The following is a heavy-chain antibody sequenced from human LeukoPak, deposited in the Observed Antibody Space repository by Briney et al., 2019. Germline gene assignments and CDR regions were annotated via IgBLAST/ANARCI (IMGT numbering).Heavy chain of an antibody. CDR1: AFTFSSYW. V-gene: IGHV3-7*01. D-gene: IGHD3-10*01. J-gene: IGHJ3*02. CDR3: ARIKEYGFDI. Sequence: GGSLRLSCAGSAFTFSSYWMSWVRQAPGKGPEWVANIKDDGSEKYYLDSVKGRSTISRDNAKNSLYLQMNSLRAVDTAVYSCARIKEYGFDIWGQGTMVTVSS. CDR2: IKDDGSEK.